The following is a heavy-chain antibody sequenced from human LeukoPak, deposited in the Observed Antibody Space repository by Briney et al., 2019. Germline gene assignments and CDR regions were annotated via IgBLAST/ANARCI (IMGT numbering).Heavy chain of an antibody. CDR2: ISAYNGNT. D-gene: IGHD3-16*01. V-gene: IGHV1-18*01. CDR3: ARDRAPAPGENWFDP. J-gene: IGHJ5*02. CDR1: GYTFTSYG. Sequence: ASVKVSCTASGYTFTSYGISWVRQAPGQGPEWMGWISAYNGNTNYAQKLQGRVTMTTDTSTSTAYMELRSLRSDDTAVYYCARDRAPAPGENWFDPWGQGTLVTVSS.